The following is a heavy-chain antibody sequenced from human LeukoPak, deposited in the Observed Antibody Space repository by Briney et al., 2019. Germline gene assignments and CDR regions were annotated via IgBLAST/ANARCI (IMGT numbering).Heavy chain of an antibody. J-gene: IGHJ4*02. CDR2: IYTSGST. CDR3: ARLIYSSGWYSDY. CDR1: GGSISSYY. D-gene: IGHD6-19*01. V-gene: IGHV4-4*07. Sequence: PSETLSLTCTASGGSISSYYWSWIRQPAGKGLEWIGRIYTSGSTNYNPSLESRVTMSVDTSKNQFSLKLSSVTAADTAVYYCARLIYSSGWYSDYWDQGTLVTVSS.